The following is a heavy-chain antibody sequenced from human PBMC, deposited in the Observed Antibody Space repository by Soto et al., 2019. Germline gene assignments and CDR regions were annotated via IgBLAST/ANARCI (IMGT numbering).Heavy chain of an antibody. Sequence: QVQLVQSGAEVKKPGASVKVSCKASGYTFTSYGISWVRQAPGQGLEWMGWISAYNGNTNYAQKLQGRVTMTTDKFKSTAYMEMISLRSDDTGVYYCARLSVFWSGYYVYYFDYWGQGTLVTVSS. V-gene: IGHV1-18*01. CDR2: ISAYNGNT. CDR3: ARLSVFWSGYYVYYFDY. CDR1: GYTFTSYG. D-gene: IGHD3-3*01. J-gene: IGHJ4*02.